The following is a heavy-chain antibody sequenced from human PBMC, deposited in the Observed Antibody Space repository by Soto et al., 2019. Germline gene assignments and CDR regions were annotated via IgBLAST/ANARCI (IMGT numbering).Heavy chain of an antibody. CDR3: TRETVAGITGLDY. J-gene: IGHJ4*02. CDR2: ISVSDAFI. V-gene: IGHV3-23*01. D-gene: IGHD1-20*01. Sequence: SLRLSCAASGFNVGDFAVNGVRQAPGKGLEWVSGISVSDAFIYYADSVRGRFSISRDASENILYLQMNSLRVDDTALYYCTRETVAGITGLDYWGPGTLVTVSS. CDR1: GFNVGDFA.